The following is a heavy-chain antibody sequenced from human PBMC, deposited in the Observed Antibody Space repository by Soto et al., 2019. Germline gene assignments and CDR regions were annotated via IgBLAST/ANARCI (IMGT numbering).Heavy chain of an antibody. CDR3: AKGALAAAGILPSSLLDY. D-gene: IGHD6-13*01. V-gene: IGHV3-30*18. Sequence: QVQLVESGGGVVQPGRSLRLSCAASGFTFSSYGMHWVRQAPGQGLEWVAVISYDGSNKYYADSVKGRFTISRDNSKNTLYLHINSVRAEDTAVYYCAKGALAAAGILPSSLLDYWGQGTLVTVSS. J-gene: IGHJ4*02. CDR1: GFTFSSYG. CDR2: ISYDGSNK.